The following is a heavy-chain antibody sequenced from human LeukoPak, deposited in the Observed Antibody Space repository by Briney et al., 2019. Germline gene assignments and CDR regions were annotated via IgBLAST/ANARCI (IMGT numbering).Heavy chain of an antibody. J-gene: IGHJ3*02. D-gene: IGHD3-22*01. V-gene: IGHV3-48*04. CDR3: ARVFAMIGTFDM. CDR1: GFTFTDYS. Sequence: QPGGSLRLPCAASGFTFTDYSMNWVRPAPGKGLEWVSSMNSDGSHIYHAGSVEGRFTISRDNAKNSLYLQMNSLRAEDTAVYYCARVFAMIGTFDMWGQGTMVTVST. CDR2: MNSDGSHI.